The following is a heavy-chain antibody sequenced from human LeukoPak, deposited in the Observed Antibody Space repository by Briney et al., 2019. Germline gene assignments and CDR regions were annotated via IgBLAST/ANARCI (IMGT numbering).Heavy chain of an antibody. CDR3: ARYLPQQLVSHFDY. Sequence: PSETLSLTCTVSGGSISSSSYYWGWIRQPPGKGLEWIGGIYYSGSTYYNPSLKSRVTISVDTSKNQFSLKLSSVTAADTAVYYCARYLPQQLVSHFDYWGQGTLVTVSS. J-gene: IGHJ4*02. V-gene: IGHV4-39*01. D-gene: IGHD6-13*01. CDR1: GGSISSSSYY. CDR2: IYYSGST.